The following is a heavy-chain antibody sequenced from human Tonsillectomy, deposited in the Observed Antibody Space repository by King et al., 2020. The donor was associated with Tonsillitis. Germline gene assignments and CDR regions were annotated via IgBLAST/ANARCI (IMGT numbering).Heavy chain of an antibody. CDR1: GFTVDDYG. D-gene: IGHD1-14*01. Sequence: VQLVESGGGLVQPGRSLRLSCSASGFTVDDYGKHWVRQAPGKGREWVSGISWNSGSIGYADSVKGRFTISRDNAKNSLYLQMNSLRAEDTALYYCAKDGPPRSTRINYFGHWGQGTLVTVSS. CDR3: AKDGPPRSTRINYFGH. J-gene: IGHJ4*02. CDR2: ISWNSGSI. V-gene: IGHV3-9*01.